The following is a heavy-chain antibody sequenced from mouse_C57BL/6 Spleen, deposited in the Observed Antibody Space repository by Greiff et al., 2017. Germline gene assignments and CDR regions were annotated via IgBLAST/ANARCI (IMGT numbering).Heavy chain of an antibody. CDR3: ARRVDDYDQFAY. J-gene: IGHJ3*01. Sequence: VQLQQSGAELVRPGTSVKVSCKASGYAFTNYLIEWVKQRPGQGLEWIGVINPGSGGTNYNEEFKGKETLTADKSSSTAYIQLSSLKSEDSAVYICARRVDDYDQFAYWGQGTLVTVSA. CDR1: GYAFTNYL. CDR2: INPGSGGT. D-gene: IGHD2-4*01. V-gene: IGHV1-54*01.